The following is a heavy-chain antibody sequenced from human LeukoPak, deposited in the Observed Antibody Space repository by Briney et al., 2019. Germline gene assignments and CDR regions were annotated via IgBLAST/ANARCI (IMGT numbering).Heavy chain of an antibody. CDR1: GYSFTSYW. J-gene: IGHJ6*04. D-gene: IGHD3-9*01. CDR3: ARSSRYRPDVLPYYGMGV. V-gene: IGHV5-51*01. Sequence: GEPLKFSGKGSGYSFTSYWIGWVRQLSGRGLEWMGIIYPGDSDNSYRPSFRGQVTISDDKYISTAYLQWSSLKASDTAMYYCARSSRYRPDVLPYYGMGVWGKGTTVTVS. CDR2: IYPGDSDN.